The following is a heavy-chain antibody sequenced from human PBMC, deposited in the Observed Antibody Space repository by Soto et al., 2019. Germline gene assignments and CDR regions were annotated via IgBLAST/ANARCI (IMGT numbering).Heavy chain of an antibody. CDR3: AKATVAGAAYDYYYGMDV. CDR2: ISWDGGST. Sequence: EVQLVESGGVVVQPGGSLRLSCATSGFTFDDYAMHWVRQAPGKGLEWVSLISWDGGSTYYADSVKGRFTISRDNSKNSLYLQMNSLRAEDTAVYYCAKATVAGAAYDYYYGMDVW. J-gene: IGHJ6*01. V-gene: IGHV3-43D*04. D-gene: IGHD6-19*01. CDR1: GFTFDDYA.